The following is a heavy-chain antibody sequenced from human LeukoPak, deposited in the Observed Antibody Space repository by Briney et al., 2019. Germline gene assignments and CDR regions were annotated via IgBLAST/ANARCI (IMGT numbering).Heavy chain of an antibody. D-gene: IGHD4-17*01. CDR2: IYYSGNT. CDR3: ARGPTVTGDAFDI. CDR1: GVSISSSNSY. Sequence: PSETLSLTCTVSGVSISSSNSYWGWIRQPPGKGLEWIGSIYYSGNTYYNASLKSQVSIPIDTSKNQFSLKLSSVTAADTAVYYCARGPTVTGDAFDIWGQGTMVTVSS. V-gene: IGHV4-39*07. J-gene: IGHJ3*02.